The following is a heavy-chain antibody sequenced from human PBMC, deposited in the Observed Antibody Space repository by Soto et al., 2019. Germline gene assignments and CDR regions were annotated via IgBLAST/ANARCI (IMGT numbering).Heavy chain of an antibody. CDR2: IIPILGIA. D-gene: IGHD3-10*01. Sequence: QVQLVQSGAEVKKPGSSVKVSCKASGGTFSSYTISWVRQAPGQGLEWMGRIIPILGIANYAQKFQGRVTITADKSTSTAYMELSSLRYEDTAVYYCARDGMGYYDYFDYWGQGTLVTVSS. CDR1: GGTFSSYT. V-gene: IGHV1-69*08. CDR3: ARDGMGYYDYFDY. J-gene: IGHJ4*02.